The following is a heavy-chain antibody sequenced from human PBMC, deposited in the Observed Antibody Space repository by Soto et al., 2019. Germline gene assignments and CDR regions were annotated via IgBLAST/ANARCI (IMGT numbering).Heavy chain of an antibody. CDR3: ARGGDAYKMGRY. CDR2: IYDSGST. CDR1: GGSIISYY. Sequence: SETLSLTCTVSGGSIISYYWSWIRQPPGKGLEWIGYIYDSGSTNYNPSLKSRVTISVDTSKNQLSLNLSSVSAADTAVYHCARGGDAYKMGRYWGQGTRVTVSS. V-gene: IGHV4-59*12. D-gene: IGHD3-10*01. J-gene: IGHJ4*02.